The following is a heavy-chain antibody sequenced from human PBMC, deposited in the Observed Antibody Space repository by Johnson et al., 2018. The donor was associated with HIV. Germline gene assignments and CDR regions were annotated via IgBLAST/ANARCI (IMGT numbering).Heavy chain of an antibody. Sequence: QVQLVESGGGVVQPGRSLRLSCAASGFTFSSYALHWVRQAPGKGLEWVAVISYDGSNKYYADSVKGRLTISRDNSKNTLYLQMSSLRAEDTAMYYCGRDMGSRWGMGDACDIWGQGTMVTVSS. CDR3: GRDMGSRWGMGDACDI. CDR1: GFTFSSYA. J-gene: IGHJ3*02. CDR2: ISYDGSNK. V-gene: IGHV3-30-3*01. D-gene: IGHD7-27*01.